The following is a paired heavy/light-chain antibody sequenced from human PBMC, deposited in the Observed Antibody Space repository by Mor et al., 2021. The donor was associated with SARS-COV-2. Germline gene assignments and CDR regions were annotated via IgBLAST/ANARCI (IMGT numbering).Light chain of an antibody. Sequence: EIVMTQSPATLSVSPGERATLSCRASQSVSSNLAWYQQKPGQAPRLLIYGASTRATGIPARFSGSGSGTEFTLTISSLQSEDFAVYYCQQCNNWPKTFGQGTKVEIK. CDR1: QSVSSN. CDR2: GAS. CDR3: QQCNNWPKT. V-gene: IGKV3-15*01. J-gene: IGKJ1*01.
Heavy chain of an antibody. D-gene: IGHD6-6*01. CDR2: INHSGST. V-gene: IGHV4-34*01. CDR1: GGSFSGYY. CDR3: ARVLNPSIAARRSMAPTNYFDY. Sequence: QVQLQQWGAGLLKPSETLSLTCAVYGGSFSGYYWSWIRQPPGKGLEWIGEINHSGSTNYNPSLKSRVTISVDTSKNQFSLKLSSVTAADTAVYYCARVLNPSIAARRSMAPTNYFDYWGQGTLVTVSS. J-gene: IGHJ4*02.